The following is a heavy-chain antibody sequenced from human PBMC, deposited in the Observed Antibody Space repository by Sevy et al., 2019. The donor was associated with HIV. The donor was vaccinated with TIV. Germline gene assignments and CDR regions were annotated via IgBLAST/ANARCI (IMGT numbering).Heavy chain of an antibody. J-gene: IGHJ6*02. D-gene: IGHD3-10*01. CDR2: IYYTGST. CDR3: ARPSSLYYYYAMDV. CDR1: GGSISSDSYY. V-gene: IGHV4-39*01. Sequence: GSLRLSCIVSGGSISSDSYYWGWIRQPPGKGLEWIGSIYYTGSTYYNPSLKSRVTISSDTSKNQFPLRLSSVTAADTALYFCARPSSLYYYYAMDVWGQGTTVTVSS.